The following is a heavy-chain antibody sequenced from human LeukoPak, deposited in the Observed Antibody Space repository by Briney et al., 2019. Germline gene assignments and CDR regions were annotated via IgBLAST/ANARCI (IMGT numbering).Heavy chain of an antibody. CDR3: ARAGAYHFDN. J-gene: IGHJ4*02. CDR1: GFTFTDYW. CDR2: INTDTRGT. D-gene: IGHD3-16*01. V-gene: IGHV3-74*01. Sequence: RESLRLSCAASGFTFTDYWMHWVRQAPGKGLVWVSIINTDTRGTYYADSVKGRFTISRDNAKNTLYLQMNSLRAEDTAVYYCARAGAYHFDNWGQGTLVTVSS.